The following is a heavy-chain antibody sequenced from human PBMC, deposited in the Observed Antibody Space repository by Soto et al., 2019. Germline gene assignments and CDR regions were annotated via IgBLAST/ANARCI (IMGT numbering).Heavy chain of an antibody. CDR2: MFYSGAT. J-gene: IGHJ5*02. Sequence: SETLSLTCTVSGGSISDISYCWGWIRQPPGKGLQWIGCMFYSGATYYNPSLKNRVTLSVDTSNNEFSLKLVSVTAPDTAVYYCAIHNSCSDWLDTWGQGTLVTVSS. CDR3: AIHNSCSDWLDT. V-gene: IGHV4-39*01. D-gene: IGHD2-15*01. CDR1: GGSISDISYC.